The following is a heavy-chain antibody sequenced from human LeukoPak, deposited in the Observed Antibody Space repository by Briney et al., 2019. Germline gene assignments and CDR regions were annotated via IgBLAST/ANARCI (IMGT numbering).Heavy chain of an antibody. CDR1: GFTFSSYA. CDR2: ISSNGGST. D-gene: IGHD5-18*01. Sequence: GGSLRLSCAASGFTFSSYAMHWVRQAPGKGQEYVSAISSNGGSTYYANSVKGRFTISRDNSKNTLYLQMGSLRAEDMAVYYCARTATSWIPYYFDYWGQGTLVTVSS. CDR3: ARTATSWIPYYFDY. J-gene: IGHJ4*02. V-gene: IGHV3-64*01.